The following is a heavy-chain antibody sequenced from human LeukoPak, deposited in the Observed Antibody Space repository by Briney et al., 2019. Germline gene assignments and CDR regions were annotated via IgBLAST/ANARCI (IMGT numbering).Heavy chain of an antibody. J-gene: IGHJ4*02. CDR1: GFTFSSYW. V-gene: IGHV3-23*01. CDR2: IFGSGGSP. CDR3: GKTTVGYSSGQKPAWPVDF. Sequence: PGGSLRLSCAVSGFTFSSYWMSWVRQAPGKGLEWVAGIFGSGGSPHYADSVKGRFTISRDNPRNTVYLQINSLRDDDTAVYYCGKTTVGYSSGQKPAWPVDFWGQGTLVTVSS. D-gene: IGHD5-18*01.